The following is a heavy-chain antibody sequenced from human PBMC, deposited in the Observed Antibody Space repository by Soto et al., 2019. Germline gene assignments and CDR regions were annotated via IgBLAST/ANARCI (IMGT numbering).Heavy chain of an antibody. CDR1: GFTFRTYS. D-gene: IGHD3-3*01. Sequence: PXVSLRLSCTASGFTFRTYSMTWVRQAPGKGLEWVSSIHGSGTFIYYADSVKGRFTISRDDAKNSLYLQMNSLRAEDTAVYYCARAIRGGVIRDWGQGTLVTV. V-gene: IGHV3-21*01. J-gene: IGHJ4*02. CDR2: IHGSGTFI. CDR3: ARAIRGGVIRD.